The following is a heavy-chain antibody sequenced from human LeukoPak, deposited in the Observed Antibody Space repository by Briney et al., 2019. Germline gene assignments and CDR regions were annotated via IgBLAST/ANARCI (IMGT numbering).Heavy chain of an antibody. CDR2: ISSSGSII. V-gene: IGHV3-48*03. J-gene: IGHJ4*02. CDR3: AGRGSGSYFDY. D-gene: IGHD3-10*01. Sequence: GGSLRLSCAASRVTFRGDETNGVRQAPGQGLEWVSYISSSGSIIYHADSVKGRFTISRDNAKNSLYLQMNSLRAEDTAVYYSAGRGSGSYFDYWGQGTLVTVSS. CDR1: RVTFRGDE.